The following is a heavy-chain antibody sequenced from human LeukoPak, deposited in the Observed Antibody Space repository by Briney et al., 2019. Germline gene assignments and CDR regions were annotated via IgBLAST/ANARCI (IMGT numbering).Heavy chain of an antibody. D-gene: IGHD2-21*02. CDR1: GFTFSTYS. J-gene: IGHJ4*02. V-gene: IGHV3-21*01. CDR2: ISSNGRYI. Sequence: GGCLRLSCAASGFTFSTYSMNWVRQAPGKGLEWVSSISSNGRYIYYGDSVKGRSTISRDNAKNSLYLQMNSLRGEDTAVYYCVREGPTATAFDYWGQGTLVTVSS. CDR3: VREGPTATAFDY.